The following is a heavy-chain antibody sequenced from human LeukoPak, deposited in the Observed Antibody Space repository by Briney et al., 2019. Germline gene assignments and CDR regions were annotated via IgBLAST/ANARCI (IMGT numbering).Heavy chain of an antibody. CDR3: ARDELSVVVAAIHGPVDY. J-gene: IGHJ4*02. CDR2: ISSSGSTI. Sequence: GGSLRLSCAASGFTFSDYYMSWIRQAPGKGLEWVSYISSSGSTIYYADSVKGRFTISRDNAKNSLYLQMNSLRAEGTAVYYCARDELSVVVAAIHGPVDYWGQGTLVTVSS. V-gene: IGHV3-11*01. D-gene: IGHD2-15*01. CDR1: GFTFSDYY.